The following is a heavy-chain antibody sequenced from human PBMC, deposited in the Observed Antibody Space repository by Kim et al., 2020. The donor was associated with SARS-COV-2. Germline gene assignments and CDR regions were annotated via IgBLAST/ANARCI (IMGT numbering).Heavy chain of an antibody. D-gene: IGHD3-9*01. J-gene: IGHJ4*02. CDR1: GYTFTSYG. CDR2: ISPYNGNQ. CDR3: ARDVHDYYILTGPFDY. V-gene: IGHV1-18*04. Sequence: ASVKVSCKASGYTFTSYGISWVRQAPGQGLEWMGWISPYNGNQKYAQKLQGRVTMTTDTSPSTAYMELRSLSSDDTAVYYCARDVHDYYILTGPFDYWGQGTLVTVSS.